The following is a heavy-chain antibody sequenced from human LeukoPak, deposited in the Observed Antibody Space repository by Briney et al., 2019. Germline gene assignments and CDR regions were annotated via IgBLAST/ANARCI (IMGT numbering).Heavy chain of an antibody. J-gene: IGHJ4*02. V-gene: IGHV3-74*01. CDR2: INPEATTT. Sequence: GGSLRLSCAASRFSLSTFWMHWVRQAPGKGLVWVSRINPEATTTTYADSVKGRFTISRDNAKSTVFLQMESLRAEDTAVYYCTRGGYEPFDYWGQGALVTVSS. D-gene: IGHD5-12*01. CDR1: RFSLSTFW. CDR3: TRGGYEPFDY.